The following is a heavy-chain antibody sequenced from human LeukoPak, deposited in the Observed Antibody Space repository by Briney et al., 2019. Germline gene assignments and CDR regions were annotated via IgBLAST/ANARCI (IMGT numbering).Heavy chain of an antibody. J-gene: IGHJ4*02. CDR3: AWGGDYFDF. V-gene: IGHV3-15*01. CDR1: GFTFSDAW. Sequence: GGSLRLSCSASGFTFSDAWMGWVRQAPGKGLEWVGRIKSKANGETTHFAAPVKGRFTISRDDSKNTLYLQMNGLKTEDTAAYYCAWGGDYFDFWGRGTLVTVSS. D-gene: IGHD3-16*01. CDR2: IKSKANGETT.